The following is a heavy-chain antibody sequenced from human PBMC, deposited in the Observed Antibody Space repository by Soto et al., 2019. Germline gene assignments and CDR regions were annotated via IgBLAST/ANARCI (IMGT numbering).Heavy chain of an antibody. CDR1: GFTFSSYS. V-gene: IGHV3-21*01. J-gene: IGHJ4*02. CDR3: ARDRRGRFDY. CDR2: ISSSSSYI. Sequence: EVQLVESGGGLVKPGGSLRLSCAASGFTFSSYSMNWVRQAPGKGLEWVSSISSSSSYIYYADSVKGRFTISRDNARNSLYLQMNSLRDEDTAVYSCARDRRGRFDYWGQGTLVTVSS.